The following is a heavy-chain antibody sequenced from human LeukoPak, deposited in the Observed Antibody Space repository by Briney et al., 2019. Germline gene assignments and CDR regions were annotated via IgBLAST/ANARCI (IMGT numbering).Heavy chain of an antibody. CDR3: AREGGSPMGDAFDI. D-gene: IGHD1-26*01. Sequence: GGSLRLSCAASGFAFSSYWMSWVRQAPGKGLEWVANIKQDGSEKYYVDSVKGRFTISRDNAKNSLYLQMNSLRAEDTAVYHCAREGGSPMGDAFDIWGQGTMVTVSS. V-gene: IGHV3-7*01. J-gene: IGHJ3*02. CDR2: IKQDGSEK. CDR1: GFAFSSYW.